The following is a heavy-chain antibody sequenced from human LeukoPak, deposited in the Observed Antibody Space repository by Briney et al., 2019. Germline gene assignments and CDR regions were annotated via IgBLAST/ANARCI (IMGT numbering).Heavy chain of an antibody. Sequence: PSETLSLTCTVSGGSISSSSYYWGWIRQPPGKGLEWIGSIYYSGSTYYNPSLKSRVTISVDTSKNQFSLKLSSVTAADTAVYYCARYGFGSRYFDLWGRGTLVTVSS. CDR3: ARYGFGSRYFDL. D-gene: IGHD3-10*01. CDR1: GGSISSSSYY. CDR2: IYYSGST. J-gene: IGHJ2*01. V-gene: IGHV4-39*07.